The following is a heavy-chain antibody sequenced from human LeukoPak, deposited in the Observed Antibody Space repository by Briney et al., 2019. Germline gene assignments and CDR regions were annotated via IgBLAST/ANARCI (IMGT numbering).Heavy chain of an antibody. CDR3: ARDLDIVVVPAAPDYYYYMDV. D-gene: IGHD2-2*03. V-gene: IGHV1-18*01. CDR2: ISAYNGNT. J-gene: IGHJ6*03. CDR1: GYTFTSYG. Sequence: GASVKVSCKASGYTFTSYGISWVRQAPGQGLEWMGWISAYNGNTNYAQKLQGRVTMTTDTSTSTAYMELRSLRSDDTAVYYCARDLDIVVVPAAPDYYYYMDVWGKGTTVTVSS.